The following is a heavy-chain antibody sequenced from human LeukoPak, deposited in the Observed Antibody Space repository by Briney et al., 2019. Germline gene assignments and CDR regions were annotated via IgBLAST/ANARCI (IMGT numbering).Heavy chain of an antibody. CDR3: ARGTGIVVVPAAMVDYFDC. CDR1: GGSFSGYY. Sequence: SETLSLTCAVYGGSFSGYYWSWVRQPPGKGLEWIGEINHSGSTNYNPSLKSRVTISVDTSKNQFSLKLSSVTAADTAVYYCARGTGIVVVPAAMVDYFDCWGQGTLVTVSS. J-gene: IGHJ4*02. CDR2: INHSGST. V-gene: IGHV4-34*01. D-gene: IGHD2-2*01.